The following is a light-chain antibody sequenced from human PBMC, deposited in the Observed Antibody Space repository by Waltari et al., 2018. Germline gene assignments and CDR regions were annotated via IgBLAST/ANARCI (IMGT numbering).Light chain of an antibody. CDR2: SNN. CDR3: AAWDDSLSGVV. Sequence: QSVLTQPPSASGTPGQRVTISCSGSRSNIGSNYVSWYQQPPGTAPKLLIYSNNQRPSGVPDRFSGSKSGTSASLAISGLRSEDEADYYCAAWDDSLSGVVFGGGTKLTVL. CDR1: RSNIGSNY. V-gene: IGLV1-47*02. J-gene: IGLJ2*01.